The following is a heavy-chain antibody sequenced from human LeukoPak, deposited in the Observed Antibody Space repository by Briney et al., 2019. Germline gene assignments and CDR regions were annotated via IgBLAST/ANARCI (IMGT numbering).Heavy chain of an antibody. D-gene: IGHD3-10*01. CDR1: GFTFSTYN. V-gene: IGHV3-48*04. CDR2: ISSSSSTI. J-gene: IGHJ5*02. Sequence: GGSLRLSCAASGFTFSTYNMNWVRQAPGKGLEWLSYISSSSSTIYYADSVKGRFSISRDNAENSLYLQMNSLRPDDTAFYYCARPLLYYYGSETFFWFDPWGQGTLVTVSS. CDR3: ARPLLYYYGSETFFWFDP.